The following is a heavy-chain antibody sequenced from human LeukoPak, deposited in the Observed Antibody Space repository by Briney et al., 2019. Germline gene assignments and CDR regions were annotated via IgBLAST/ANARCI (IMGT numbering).Heavy chain of an antibody. CDR3: AALTPPYCSSTSCYTDFVALDDDY. CDR1: GGSFSGYY. J-gene: IGHJ4*02. D-gene: IGHD2-2*02. V-gene: IGHV4-34*01. Sequence: PSETLSLTCAVYGGSFSGYYWSWLRQPPGKGREWIGEITHSGSTNYNPSLKSRVTISVDTSKNQFSLKLSSVTAADTAVYYCAALTPPYCSSTSCYTDFVALDDDYWGQGTLVTVSS. CDR2: ITHSGST.